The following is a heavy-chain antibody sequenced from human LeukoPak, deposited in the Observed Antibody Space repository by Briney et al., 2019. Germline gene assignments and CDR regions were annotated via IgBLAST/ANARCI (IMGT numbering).Heavy chain of an antibody. J-gene: IGHJ4*02. Sequence: GASVKVSCKASGYTFTGYYMHWVRQAPGQGLEWMGWINPNSGGTNYAQKFQGRVTMTRDTSISTAYMELSRLRSDDTAVYCCAREEVSYWNQLKGFLSRYYFDYWGQGTLVTVSS. D-gene: IGHD1-1*01. CDR1: GYTFTGYY. CDR3: AREEVSYWNQLKGFLSRYYFDY. CDR2: INPNSGGT. V-gene: IGHV1-2*02.